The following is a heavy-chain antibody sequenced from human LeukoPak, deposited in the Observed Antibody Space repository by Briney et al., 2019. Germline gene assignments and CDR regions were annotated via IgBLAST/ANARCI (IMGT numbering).Heavy chain of an antibody. D-gene: IGHD1-26*01. CDR3: ARDYSERYSIDY. V-gene: IGHV3-30*04. Sequence: GGSLRLSCEASGFTFSSHAMHWVRQAPGKGLEGVAFISYEGSIKYYADSVKGRFTISRDNSKNTLSLQVNSLRAEDTAVYYCARDYSERYSIDYWGQGTLVTVSS. CDR1: GFTFSSHA. J-gene: IGHJ4*02. CDR2: ISYEGSIK.